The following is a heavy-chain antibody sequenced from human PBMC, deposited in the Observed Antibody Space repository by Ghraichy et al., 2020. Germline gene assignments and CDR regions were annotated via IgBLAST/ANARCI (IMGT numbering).Heavy chain of an antibody. CDR1: GFTFSNVW. V-gene: IGHV3-15*01. J-gene: IGHJ6*02. CDR3: TTENCSSTSCWNYYYGMDV. Sequence: GGSLRLSCAASGFTFSNVWMSWVRQAPGKGLEWVGRIKSKTDGGTTDYAAPVKGRFTISRDDSKNTLYLQMNSLKTDDTAVYYCTTENCSSTSCWNYYYGMDVGGQETTVTVSS. CDR2: IKSKTDGGTT. D-gene: IGHD2-2*01.